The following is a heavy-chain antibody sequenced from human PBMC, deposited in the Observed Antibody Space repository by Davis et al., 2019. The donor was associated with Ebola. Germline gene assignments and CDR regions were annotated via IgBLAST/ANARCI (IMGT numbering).Heavy chain of an antibody. J-gene: IGHJ4*02. D-gene: IGHD1-7*01. CDR3: ARDQDGPGPTVDN. CDR2: INNDGSGT. V-gene: IGHV3-74*01. Sequence: HTSETLSLTCVASGFTFSSYWMFWVRQAPGKGLVWVSRINNDGSGTSHADSVKGRFTISRDNAKNTLYLQMNSLRVEDTAVYYCARDQDGPGPTVDNWGQGALVTVSS. CDR1: GFTFSSYW.